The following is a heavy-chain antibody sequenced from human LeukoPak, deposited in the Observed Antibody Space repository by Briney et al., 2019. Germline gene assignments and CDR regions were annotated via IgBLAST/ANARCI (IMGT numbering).Heavy chain of an antibody. D-gene: IGHD3-9*01. V-gene: IGHV3-21*01. CDR2: ISSSTRYI. CDR3: ARDRIYYDILTAQGAFDI. CDR1: GFTFTSYS. J-gene: IGHJ3*02. Sequence: KTGGSLRLSCAASGFTFTSYSMNWVRQAPGKGLEWVSSISSSTRYIYYADSVKGRFTISRDNAKTSLYLQMNSLRAEDTAVYYCARDRIYYDILTAQGAFDIWGRGTMVTVSS.